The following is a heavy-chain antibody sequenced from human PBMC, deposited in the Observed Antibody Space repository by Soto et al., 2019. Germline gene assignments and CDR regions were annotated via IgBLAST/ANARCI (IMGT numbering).Heavy chain of an antibody. D-gene: IGHD3-22*01. CDR3: ARHRTIPMIVGSNWFDP. J-gene: IGHJ5*02. CDR2: ISSSGSTI. CDR1: GFTFSSYE. V-gene: IGHV3-48*03. Sequence: GGSLRLSSAASGFTFSSYEMNWVRQAPGKGLEWVSYISSSGSTIYYADSVKGRFTISRDNAKNSLYLQMNSQRAEDTAVYYCARHRTIPMIVGSNWFDPWGQGTLVTVYS.